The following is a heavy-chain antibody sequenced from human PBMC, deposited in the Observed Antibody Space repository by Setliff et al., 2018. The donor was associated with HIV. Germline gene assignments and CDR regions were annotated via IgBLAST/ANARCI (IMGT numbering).Heavy chain of an antibody. Sequence: GGSLRLSCAASGFSFSRYWMSWVRQAPGKGLEWVASIDHFGSEENYVDSVKGRFTISRDNSKNMLYLQMNSLRADDTAVYYCVRDIGFNLYDHWGQGTLVTVSS. CDR1: GFSFSRYW. CDR2: IDHFGSEE. J-gene: IGHJ4*02. D-gene: IGHD2-2*02. CDR3: VRDIGFNLYDH. V-gene: IGHV3-7*05.